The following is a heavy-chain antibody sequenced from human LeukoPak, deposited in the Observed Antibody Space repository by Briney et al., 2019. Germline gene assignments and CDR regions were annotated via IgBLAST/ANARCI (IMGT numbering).Heavy chain of an antibody. V-gene: IGHV3-33*01. D-gene: IGHD5-18*01. Sequence: GGFLRLSCAASGFTFSSYGMHWVRQAPGKGLEWVAVIWYDGSNKYYADSVKGRFTISRDNSKNTLYLQMNSLRAEDTAVYYCARDRDSYGYGLYYFGYWGQGTLVTVSS. J-gene: IGHJ4*02. CDR1: GFTFSSYG. CDR2: IWYDGSNK. CDR3: ARDRDSYGYGLYYFGY.